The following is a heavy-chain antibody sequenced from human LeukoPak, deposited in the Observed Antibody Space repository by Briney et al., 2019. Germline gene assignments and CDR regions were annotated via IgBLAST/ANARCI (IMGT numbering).Heavy chain of an antibody. J-gene: IGHJ5*02. D-gene: IGHD2-15*01. CDR1: GFTLSSYG. V-gene: IGHV3-21*01. Sequence: KPGGSLRLSCTASGFTLSSYGMNWVRQAPGKGLEWVSYISTSSTYTYYADSVKGRFTTSRDNSKNTLYLQMNSLRVDDTAVYYCANSSFQAWGQGTLVTVSS. CDR3: ANSSFQA. CDR2: ISTSSTYT.